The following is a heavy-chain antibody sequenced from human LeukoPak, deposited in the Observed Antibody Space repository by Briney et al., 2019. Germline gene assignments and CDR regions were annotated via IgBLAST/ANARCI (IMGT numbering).Heavy chain of an antibody. J-gene: IGHJ4*02. V-gene: IGHV4-61*01. CDR1: GGSVSSGSYY. D-gene: IGHD3-10*02. CDR2: IYYSGST. Sequence: SETLSLTCTVAGGSVSSGSYYWSWIRQPPGKGLEWIGFIYYSGSTMYNPSLKSRVTISADTSKNQFSLKLSSVTAADTAVYYCARVPSSPYDVTPAWGPRASYYFDYWGQGTLVTVSS. CDR3: ARVPSSPYDVTPAWGPRASYYFDY.